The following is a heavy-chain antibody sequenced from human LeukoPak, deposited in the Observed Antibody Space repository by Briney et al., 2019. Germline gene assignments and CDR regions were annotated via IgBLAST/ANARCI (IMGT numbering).Heavy chain of an antibody. Sequence: GGSLRLSCVVSGFSVSNYAMSWVRQAAGKGLELVSGITTAADSYYRDSVEGRFTTSRDNSKNILYLQMNSLRAEDTAIYYCGKVVTTWAFDIWGQGTMVTVSS. CDR2: ITTAADS. V-gene: IGHV3-23*01. CDR3: GKVVTTWAFDI. D-gene: IGHD4-17*01. CDR1: GFSVSNYA. J-gene: IGHJ3*02.